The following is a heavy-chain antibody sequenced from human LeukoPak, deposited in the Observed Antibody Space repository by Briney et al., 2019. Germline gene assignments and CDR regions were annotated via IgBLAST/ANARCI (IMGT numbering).Heavy chain of an antibody. Sequence: GGSLRLSCAASGFTFSSYAMSWVRQAPGKGLEWVSAISGSGGSTYYADSVKGRFTISRDNSKNTLYLQMNSLRAEDTAVYYCARDIEAAGLFLDYGGQGTLVTVSS. CDR3: ARDIEAAGLFLDY. V-gene: IGHV3-23*01. CDR1: GFTFSSYA. J-gene: IGHJ4*02. D-gene: IGHD6-13*01. CDR2: ISGSGGST.